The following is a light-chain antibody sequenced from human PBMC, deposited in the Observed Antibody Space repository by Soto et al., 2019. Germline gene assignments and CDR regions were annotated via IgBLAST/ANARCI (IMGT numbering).Light chain of an antibody. J-gene: IGKJ1*01. CDR1: QTVTNNY. CDR2: DAS. Sequence: EIVLTQSPGTLSLSPGDGATLSCRASQTVTNNYVAWYQKKPGQAPRLLIHDASSRATGIPDRFSGSGSGTDFTLTINRLEAEDFEVYFCQQTATAPLTFGQGTRVDIK. CDR3: QQTATAPLT. V-gene: IGKV3-20*01.